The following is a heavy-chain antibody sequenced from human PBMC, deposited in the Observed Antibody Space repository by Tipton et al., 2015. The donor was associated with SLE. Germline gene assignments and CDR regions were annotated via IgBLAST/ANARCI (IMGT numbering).Heavy chain of an antibody. V-gene: IGHV3-30*02. J-gene: IGHJ4*02. CDR2: IRHDASNK. D-gene: IGHD1-26*01. CDR3: ARDMWAIES. Sequence: SLRLSCTASGFTFSNYGMHWVRQAPGKGLEWVAFIRHDASNKYYADSVKGRFTISRDNAKNSLYLQMNSLRVEDTAIYYCARDMWAIESWGQGTLVTVSS. CDR1: GFTFSNYG.